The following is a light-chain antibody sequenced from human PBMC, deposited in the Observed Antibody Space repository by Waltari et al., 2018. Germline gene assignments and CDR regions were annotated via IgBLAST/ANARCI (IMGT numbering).Light chain of an antibody. CDR1: QSVSGN. J-gene: IGKJ2*01. CDR3: QQYNDWPQT. CDR2: GAS. V-gene: IGKV3-15*01. Sequence: IVMTQSPATLSVSPGERVTLSRRASQSVSGNLAWYQQKPGQAPRLLMYGASTRAAGVPTRFSGSGSGTEFTVTISSLQSEDFAVYYCQQYNDWPQTFGQGTKLETK.